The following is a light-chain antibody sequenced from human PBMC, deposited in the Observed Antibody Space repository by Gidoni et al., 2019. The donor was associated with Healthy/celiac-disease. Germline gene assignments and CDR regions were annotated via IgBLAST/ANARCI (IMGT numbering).Light chain of an antibody. CDR3: QQLNSYPLLT. CDR2: AAF. Sequence: DIQLTQSPSFLSASVGDRVTITCRASQGISSYLAWYQQKPGQAPKLLIYAAFTLQRGVPSRFSGSGSGTEFTLTISSLQPVDFATYYCQQLNSYPLLTFGGGTKVEIK. CDR1: QGISSY. V-gene: IGKV1-9*01. J-gene: IGKJ4*01.